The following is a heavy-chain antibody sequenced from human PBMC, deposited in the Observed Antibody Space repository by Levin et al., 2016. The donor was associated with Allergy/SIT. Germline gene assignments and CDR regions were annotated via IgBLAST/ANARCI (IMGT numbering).Heavy chain of an antibody. V-gene: IGHV1-46*01. D-gene: IGHD5-18*01. CDR2: INPSGGST. CDR3: VIPDTAMVNDY. J-gene: IGHJ4*02. Sequence: ASVKVSCKASGYTFTSYYMHWVRQAPGQGLEWMGIINPSGGSTSYAQKFQGRVTMTRDTSTSTVYMELSSLRSEDTAVYYCVIPDTAMVNDYWGQGTLVTVSS. CDR1: GYTFTSYY.